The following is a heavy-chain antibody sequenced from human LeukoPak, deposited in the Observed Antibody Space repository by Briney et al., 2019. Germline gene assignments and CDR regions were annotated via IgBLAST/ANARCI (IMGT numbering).Heavy chain of an antibody. Sequence: GGSLRLSCAASGFTFSSYAMHWVRQAPGKGLGWVAVISFDGSNKYYADSVKGRFTISRDNSKNTLYLQMNSLRAEDTAVYYCARDVYYYDSSDYLDYWGQGTLVTVSS. V-gene: IGHV3-30*04. CDR3: ARDVYYYDSSDYLDY. J-gene: IGHJ4*02. CDR2: ISFDGSNK. CDR1: GFTFSSYA. D-gene: IGHD3-22*01.